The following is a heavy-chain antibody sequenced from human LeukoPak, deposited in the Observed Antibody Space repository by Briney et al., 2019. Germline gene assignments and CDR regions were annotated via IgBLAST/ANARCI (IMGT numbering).Heavy chain of an antibody. D-gene: IGHD6-13*01. V-gene: IGHV3-30*18. CDR1: GFTFSSYG. CDR2: ISYDGSNK. J-gene: IGHJ4*02. CDR3: AKGGYSSSWYPYYFDY. Sequence: HPGGSLRLSCAASGFTFSSYGMHWVRQAPGKGLEWVAVISYDGSNKYYADSVKGRFTISRDNSKNTLYLQMNSLRAEDTAVYYCAKGGYSSSWYPYYFDYWGRGTLVTVSS.